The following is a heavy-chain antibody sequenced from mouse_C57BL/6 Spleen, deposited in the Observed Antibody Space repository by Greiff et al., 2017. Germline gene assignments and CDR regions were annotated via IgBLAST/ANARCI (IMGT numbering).Heavy chain of an antibody. Sequence: VMLVESGPELVKPGASVKISCKASGYAFSSSWMNWVKQRPGKGLEWIGRIYPGDGDTNYNGKFKGKATLTADKSSSTAYMQLSSLTSEDSAVYFCARSGGSSYYYGSPAWFAYWGQGTLVTVSA. D-gene: IGHD1-1*01. CDR1: GYAFSSSW. CDR2: IYPGDGDT. J-gene: IGHJ3*01. CDR3: ARSGGSSYYYGSPAWFAY. V-gene: IGHV1-82*01.